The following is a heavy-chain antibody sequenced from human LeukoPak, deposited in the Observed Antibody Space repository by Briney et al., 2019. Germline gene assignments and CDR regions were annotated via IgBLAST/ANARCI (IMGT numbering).Heavy chain of an antibody. D-gene: IGHD6-19*01. CDR2: ISIGSSTI. CDR3: ARAVAGYYYYYMDV. CDR1: GFTFSSYS. J-gene: IGHJ6*03. Sequence: GRSLRLSCAASGFTFSSYSMNWVRQAPGKGLEWVSYISIGSSTIYYADSVKGRFTISRDNAKNSLYLQMNSLRAEDTAVYYCARAVAGYYYYYMDVWGKGTTVTVSS. V-gene: IGHV3-48*01.